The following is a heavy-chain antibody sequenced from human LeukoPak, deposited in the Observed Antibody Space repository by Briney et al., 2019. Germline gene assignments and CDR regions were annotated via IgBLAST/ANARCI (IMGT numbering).Heavy chain of an antibody. CDR1: GFTFSNYW. CDR3: ARGSYWGGDY. Sequence: PGGSLRLSCAASGFTFSNYWMSWVRQAPGKGLEWVANIKQDGSGNYVDSVKGRFTISRDNAKNSLYLQMNSLRVDDTAVYYCARGSYWGGDYRGQGTLVTVSS. V-gene: IGHV3-7*01. J-gene: IGHJ4*02. CDR2: IKQDGSG. D-gene: IGHD7-27*01.